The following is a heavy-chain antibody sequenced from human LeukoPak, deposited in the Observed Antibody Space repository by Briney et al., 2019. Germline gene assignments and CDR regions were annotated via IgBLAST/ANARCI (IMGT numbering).Heavy chain of an antibody. CDR3: AKKSGYIYDQPHDH. CDR1: GFTFSSYA. J-gene: IGHJ4*02. CDR2: ISGSGGST. Sequence: AGSLRLSCAASGFTFSSYAMSWVRQAPGKGLEWVSAISGSGGSTYYADSVKGRFTISRDNSKNTLYLQMNSLRAEDTAVYYCAKKSGYIYDQPHDHWGQGTLVTVSS. D-gene: IGHD5-18*01. V-gene: IGHV3-23*01.